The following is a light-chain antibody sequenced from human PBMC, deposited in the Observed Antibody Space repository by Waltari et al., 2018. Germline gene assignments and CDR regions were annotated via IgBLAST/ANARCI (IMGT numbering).Light chain of an antibody. V-gene: IGKV1-5*03. CDR3: QHYDSYSAT. Sequence: DIQMTQSPSTLSASVGDRVTITCRASQSIPWCLAWYQQKPGKAPKLLNYKASILESGVPSRVSGGGSGTEFTLTISSLQPDDFATYYCQHYDSYSATFGRGTKIEIK. CDR2: KAS. J-gene: IGKJ3*01. CDR1: QSIPWC.